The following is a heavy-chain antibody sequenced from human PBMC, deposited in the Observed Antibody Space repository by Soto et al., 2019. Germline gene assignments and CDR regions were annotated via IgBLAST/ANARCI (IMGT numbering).Heavy chain of an antibody. CDR2: INHSGST. CDR1: GGSFSGYY. V-gene: IGHV4-34*01. CDR3: ARDLVVVDARGWFDP. D-gene: IGHD2-15*01. Sequence: SETLSLTCAVYGGSFSGYYRSWIRQPPGKGLEWIGEINHSGSTNYNPSLKSRVTISVDTSKNQFSLKLSSVTAADTAVCYCARDLVVVDARGWFDPWGQGTLVTVSS. J-gene: IGHJ5*02.